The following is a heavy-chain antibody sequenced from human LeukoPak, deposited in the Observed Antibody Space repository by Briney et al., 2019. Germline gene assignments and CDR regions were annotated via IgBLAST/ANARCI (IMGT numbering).Heavy chain of an antibody. CDR2: IYYSGTT. J-gene: IGHJ6*03. D-gene: IGHD3-10*01. V-gene: IGHV4-39*02. CDR3: ARDYYGSGYYYYYMDV. CDR1: GGSISSSSYY. Sequence: SETLSLTCSVSGGSISSSSYYWGWIRQPPGKGLEWIGYIYYSGTTYYNPSLKSRVTISVDTSKNQFSLKLSSATAADTAVYYCARDYYGSGYYYYYMDVWGKGTTVTISS.